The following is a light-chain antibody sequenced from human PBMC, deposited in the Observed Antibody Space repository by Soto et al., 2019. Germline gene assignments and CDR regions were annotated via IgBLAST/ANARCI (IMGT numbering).Light chain of an antibody. Sequence: IVMTQYPGTRSVSPGERATLSCRASQSVSSKLAWYRQKPGQAPRLLIYGASTRATGIPARFSGSGSGTEFSLTISSLQSQDFAVYYCQQYNNWPPITFGQGTRLEI. V-gene: IGKV3-15*01. CDR3: QQYNNWPPIT. J-gene: IGKJ5*01. CDR1: QSVSSK. CDR2: GAS.